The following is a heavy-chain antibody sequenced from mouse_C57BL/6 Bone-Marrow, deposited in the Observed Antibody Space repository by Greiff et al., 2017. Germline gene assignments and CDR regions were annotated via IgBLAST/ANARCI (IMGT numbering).Heavy chain of an antibody. CDR2: IYPGGGYT. CDR3: ARYALYGNDDY. J-gene: IGHJ2*01. D-gene: IGHD2-2*01. Sequence: QVQLQQSGAEPVRPGTSVKMSCKASGYTFTNYWIGWAKQRPGHGLEWIGDIYPGGGYTNYNEKFKGKATLTADKSSSTAYMQLSSLTSEDSAIYYCARYALYGNDDYWGQGTTLTVSS. V-gene: IGHV1-63*01. CDR1: GYTFTNYW.